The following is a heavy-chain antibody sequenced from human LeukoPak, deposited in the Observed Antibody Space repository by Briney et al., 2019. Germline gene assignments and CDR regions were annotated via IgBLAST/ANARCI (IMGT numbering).Heavy chain of an antibody. V-gene: IGHV1-18*01. J-gene: IGHJ4*02. Sequence: AASVKVSCKASGYTFTSYGISWVRQDPGQGLEWMGWISAYNGNTNYAQKLQGRVTMTTDTSTSTAYMELRSLRSDDTAVYYCARAMRYYYDSSGYYPFDYWGQGTLVTVSS. CDR1: GYTFTSYG. D-gene: IGHD3-22*01. CDR3: ARAMRYYYDSSGYYPFDY. CDR2: ISAYNGNT.